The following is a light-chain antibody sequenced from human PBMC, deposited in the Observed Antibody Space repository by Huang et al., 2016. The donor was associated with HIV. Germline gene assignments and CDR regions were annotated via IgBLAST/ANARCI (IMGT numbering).Light chain of an antibody. Sequence: IQMTQSPTSLSASVGDRVSIVCRASQSVSTYLNWYQQKPGKAPKLLISSPATLHSGVPSRFSGSGSGTEFTLTIRGLQLDDFATYYCQQSYSALSSFGPGTRL. CDR1: QSVSTY. CDR3: QQSYSALSS. V-gene: IGKV1-39*01. J-gene: IGKJ5*01. CDR2: SPA.